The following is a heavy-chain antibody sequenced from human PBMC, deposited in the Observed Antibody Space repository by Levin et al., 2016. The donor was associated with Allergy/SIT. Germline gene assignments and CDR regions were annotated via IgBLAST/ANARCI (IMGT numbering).Heavy chain of an antibody. V-gene: IGHV3-15*01. J-gene: IGHJ4*02. D-gene: IGHD3-16*01. CDR3: ARDRGSRTQYYFDY. CDR2: VKSMTDGGTT. Sequence: GESLKISCAASGVTDNDAYMSWVRQAPGKGLEWVGRVKSMTDGGTTDYASSVRGRFTISRDDSKTTVSLQMNSLRVDDTAVYYCARDRGSRTQYYFDYWGQGTLVTVSS. CDR1: GVTDNDAY.